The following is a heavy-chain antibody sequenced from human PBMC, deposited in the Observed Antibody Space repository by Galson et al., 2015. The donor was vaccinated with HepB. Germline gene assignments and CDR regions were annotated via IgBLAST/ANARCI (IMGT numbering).Heavy chain of an antibody. V-gene: IGHV3-49*04. D-gene: IGHD3-16*01. CDR3: SRGGAASPFDY. CDR2: IRSKGYGGTT. Sequence: SLRLSCAASGFTFSSYWMSWVRQAPGKGLEWVGFIRSKGYGGTTEYAASVKGRFAISRDDSKRIAYLQMSSLTTEDAAVYYCSRGGAASPFDYWGQGTLVTVSS. J-gene: IGHJ4*02. CDR1: GFTFSSYW.